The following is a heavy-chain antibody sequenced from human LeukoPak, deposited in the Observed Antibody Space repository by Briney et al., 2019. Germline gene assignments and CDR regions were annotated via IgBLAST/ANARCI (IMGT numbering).Heavy chain of an antibody. CDR2: ISGSGGST. CDR3: AKDWDSSGYYYH. V-gene: IGHV3-23*01. CDR1: GFTFSSYA. J-gene: IGHJ4*02. D-gene: IGHD3-22*01. Sequence: TGGSLRLSCAASGFTFSSYATSWVRQAPGKGLEWVSAISGSGGSTYYADSVKGRFTISRDNSKNTLYLQMNSLRAEDTAVYYCAKDWDSSGYYYHWGQGTLVTVSS.